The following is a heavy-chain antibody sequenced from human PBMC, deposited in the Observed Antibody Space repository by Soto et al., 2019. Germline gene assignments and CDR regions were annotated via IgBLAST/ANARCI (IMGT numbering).Heavy chain of an antibody. D-gene: IGHD3-10*01. V-gene: IGHV1-46*01. CDR3: GRDAADHYGSGSYGYYYYGMAV. CDR1: GYTFTSYY. Sequence: ASVKVSCKASGYTFTSYYMHWVRQAPGQGLEWMGIINPSGGSTSYAQKFQGRVTMTRDTSISTAYVELSRLRSADTAVYYCGRDAADHYGSGSYGYYYYGMAVWGQRTTVTVS. J-gene: IGHJ6*02. CDR2: INPSGGST.